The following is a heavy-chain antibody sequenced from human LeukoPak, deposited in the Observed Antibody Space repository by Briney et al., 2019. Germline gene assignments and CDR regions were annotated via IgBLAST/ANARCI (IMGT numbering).Heavy chain of an antibody. Sequence: ASVKVSCKASGYTFTSYGISWVRQAPGQGLEWMGWISAYNGNTNYAQKLQGRVTMTTDTSTSTAYMELRSLRSDDTAVYYCARVQPHEIAAAGTRWFDPWGQGTLVTVSS. J-gene: IGHJ5*02. CDR1: GYTFTSYG. CDR3: ARVQPHEIAAAGTRWFDP. V-gene: IGHV1-18*01. D-gene: IGHD6-13*01. CDR2: ISAYNGNT.